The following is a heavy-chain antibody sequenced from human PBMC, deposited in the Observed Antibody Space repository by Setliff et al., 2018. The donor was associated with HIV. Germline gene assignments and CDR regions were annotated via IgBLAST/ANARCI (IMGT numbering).Heavy chain of an antibody. Sequence: SETLSLTCTVSGGSITSGNYYWSWIRQPAGKGLEWIGRIYTYGSTTYNPSLKSRVTISIDTSKNQFSLRLTSVTAADTGFYYCARQGGYNSPLMVWGQGKLVTVTS. CDR2: IYTYGST. CDR3: ARQGGYNSPLMV. D-gene: IGHD3-10*01. CDR1: GGSITSGNYY. J-gene: IGHJ4*02. V-gene: IGHV4-61*02.